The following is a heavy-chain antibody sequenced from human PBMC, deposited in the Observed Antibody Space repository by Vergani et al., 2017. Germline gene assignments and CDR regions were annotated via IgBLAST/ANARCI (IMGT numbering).Heavy chain of an antibody. D-gene: IGHD6-13*01. J-gene: IGHJ2*01. Sequence: QVQLVQSGAEVKKPGASVKVSCKASGYIFTTYGLSWLRQAPGQGLEWMGCISAYNGNTNYAQNFQARVTMTTDTSTGTAYMELRSLRSDDTAVYYCARARTAAGTLIWYFDLWGRGTLVTVSS. CDR1: GYIFTTYG. V-gene: IGHV1-18*01. CDR2: ISAYNGNT. CDR3: ARARTAAGTLIWYFDL.